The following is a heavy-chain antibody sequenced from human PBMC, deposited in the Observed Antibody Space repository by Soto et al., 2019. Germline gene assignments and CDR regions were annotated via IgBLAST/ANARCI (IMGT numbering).Heavy chain of an antibody. CDR1: GGSFSGYY. CDR3: ARYKRHMDV. V-gene: IGHV4-34*01. J-gene: IGHJ6*03. CDR2: INHSGST. Sequence: SETLSLTCAVYGGSFSGYYWSWIRQPPGKGLEWIGEINHSGSTNYNPSLKSRVTISVDTSKNQFSLKLSSVTAADTAVYYCARYKRHMDVWGKGTTVTVSS. D-gene: IGHD1-20*01.